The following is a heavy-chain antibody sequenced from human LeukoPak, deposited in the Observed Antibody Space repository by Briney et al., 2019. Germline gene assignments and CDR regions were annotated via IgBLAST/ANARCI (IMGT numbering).Heavy chain of an antibody. Sequence: GASVKVSCKPSGYTFTSYYMHWVRQAPGQGLEWMGIINPSGGSTSYAQKFQGRVTMTRDTSTSTVYMELSSLRSEDTAVYYCARDQGLIVVVAATLADWGQGTLVTVSS. CDR2: INPSGGST. J-gene: IGHJ4*02. CDR3: ARDQGLIVVVAATLAD. D-gene: IGHD2-15*01. V-gene: IGHV1-46*01. CDR1: GYTFTSYY.